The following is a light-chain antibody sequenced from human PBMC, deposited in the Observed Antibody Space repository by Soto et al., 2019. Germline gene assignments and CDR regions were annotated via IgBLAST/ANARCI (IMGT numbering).Light chain of an antibody. V-gene: IGKV1-6*01. CDR3: LQDYDYPWT. CDR1: QGVGND. Sequence: AIQMTQSPSSLSASVGDRVTVTCRASQGVGNDLGWYQHKPGKAPKLLIFAASTLQTGVPSRFSGSGSGTDFTLTISGLQAEDSATYSCLQDYDYPWTFGQGTKVEVK. CDR2: AAS. J-gene: IGKJ1*01.